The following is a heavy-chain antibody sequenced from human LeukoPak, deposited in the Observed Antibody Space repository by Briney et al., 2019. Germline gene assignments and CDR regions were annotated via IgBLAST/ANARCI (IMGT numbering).Heavy chain of an antibody. CDR2: IYYSGST. CDR1: GGSISSSSYY. D-gene: IGHD4-11*01. J-gene: IGHJ4*02. V-gene: IGHV4-39*01. CDR3: ARDYSNYYYDY. Sequence: PSETLSLTCTVSGGSISSSSYYWGWIRQPPGKGLEWIGSIYYSGSTYYNPSLKSRVTISVDTSKNQFSLKLSSVTAADTAVYYCARDYSNYYYDYWGQGTQVTVSS.